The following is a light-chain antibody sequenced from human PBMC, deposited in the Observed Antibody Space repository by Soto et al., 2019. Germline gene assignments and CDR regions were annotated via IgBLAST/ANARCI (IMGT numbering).Light chain of an antibody. J-gene: IGKJ4*01. CDR2: GAS. CDR3: QQYNNWPF. Sequence: EIVMTQSPATLSVSPGERATLSCRACQSVSSNLAWYQQKPGQAPRLLIYGASTRAPGIPARFSGSGSGTEFTLTINNLQSEYFAVYYCQQYNNWPFFGGGTKVEIK. V-gene: IGKV3-15*01. CDR1: QSVSSN.